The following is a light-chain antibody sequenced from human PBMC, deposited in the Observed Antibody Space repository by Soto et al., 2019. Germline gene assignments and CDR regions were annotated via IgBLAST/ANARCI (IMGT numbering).Light chain of an antibody. CDR1: QSISSW. CDR3: HQHRASPAP. CDR2: DAS. V-gene: IGKV1-5*01. J-gene: IGKJ1*01. Sequence: QIIEQQIARSSCVGDSLICAVRASQSISSWLAWYQQKPGKAPKLLIYDASSLESGVPSRFSVSGSGTEFSLTGSRPQPSYFAAYHFHQHRASPAPFTQGTKVDIK.